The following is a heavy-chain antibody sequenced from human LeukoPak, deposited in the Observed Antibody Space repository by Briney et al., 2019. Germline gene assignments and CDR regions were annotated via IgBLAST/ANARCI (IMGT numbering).Heavy chain of an antibody. V-gene: IGHV3-53*01. CDR2: IYADGTT. CDR1: GFTVSRNY. CDR3: ARDLEGYFDY. Sequence: GGSLRLSCAASGFTVSRNYMSWVRQAPGKGLEWVLVIYADGTTYYADSVKGRFTISRDNSKNTLYLQMNSLRAEDTAVYYCARDLEGYFDYWGQGTLVTVSP. D-gene: IGHD1-1*01. J-gene: IGHJ4*02.